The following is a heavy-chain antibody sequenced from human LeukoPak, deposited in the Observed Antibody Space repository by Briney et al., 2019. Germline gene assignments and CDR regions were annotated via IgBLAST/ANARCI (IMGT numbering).Heavy chain of an antibody. V-gene: IGHV4-39*01. Sequence: SETLSLTCTVSGGSISSGSYYWGWIRQPPGKELEWIGSIYYTGSIFYNPSLQSRVTMSVDTSKNQFSLRLTSVTAADTAVYYCARREYYGSGSYYNVGNWFDPWGQGTLVTVSS. CDR1: GGSISSGSYY. CDR2: IYYTGSI. D-gene: IGHD3-10*01. J-gene: IGHJ5*02. CDR3: ARREYYGSGSYYNVGNWFDP.